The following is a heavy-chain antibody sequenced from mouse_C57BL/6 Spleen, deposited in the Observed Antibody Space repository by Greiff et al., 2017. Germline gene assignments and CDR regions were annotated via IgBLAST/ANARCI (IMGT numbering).Heavy chain of an antibody. CDR2: IDPSDSYT. Sequence: QVQLQQPGAELVKPGASVKLSCKASGYTFTSYWMTWVKQRPGQGLEWIGEIDPSDSYTNYNRKFKGKATLTVDTSSSTAYMQLSSLTSEDSAVYYCAIYDDYFCFDYWGQGTTLTVSS. V-gene: IGHV1-50*01. CDR1: GYTFTSYW. CDR3: AIYDDYFCFDY. J-gene: IGHJ2*01. D-gene: IGHD2-3*01.